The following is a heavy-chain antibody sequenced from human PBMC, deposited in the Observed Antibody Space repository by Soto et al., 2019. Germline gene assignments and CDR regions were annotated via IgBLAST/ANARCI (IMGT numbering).Heavy chain of an antibody. D-gene: IGHD3-22*01. J-gene: IGHJ4*02. CDR1: GFTFSSYA. Sequence: HPGGSLRLSCAASGFTFSSYAMHWVRQAPGKGLEWVAVISYDGSNKYYADSVKGRFTISRDNSKNTLYLQMNSLRAEDTAVYYCARPNAMIVVVMDDLYFDYWGQGTLVTVSS. CDR3: ARPNAMIVVVMDDLYFDY. V-gene: IGHV3-30-3*01. CDR2: ISYDGSNK.